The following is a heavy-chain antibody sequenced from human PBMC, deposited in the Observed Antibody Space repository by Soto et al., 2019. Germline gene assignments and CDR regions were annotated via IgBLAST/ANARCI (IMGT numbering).Heavy chain of an antibody. Sequence: GGSLRLSCAASGFTFSSYGMHWVRQAPGKGLEWVAVIWYDGSNKYYADSVKGRFTISRDNSKNTLYLQMNSLRAEDTAVYYCARDSAFPDYYGANYYYYGMDVWGQGTTVTVSS. CDR1: GFTFSSYG. V-gene: IGHV3-33*01. J-gene: IGHJ6*02. D-gene: IGHD3-10*01. CDR2: IWYDGSNK. CDR3: ARDSAFPDYYGANYYYYGMDV.